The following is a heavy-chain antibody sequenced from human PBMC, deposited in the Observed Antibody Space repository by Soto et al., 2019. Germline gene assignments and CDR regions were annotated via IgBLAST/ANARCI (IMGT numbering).Heavy chain of an antibody. V-gene: IGHV1-18*01. D-gene: IGHD3-3*01. J-gene: IGHJ4*02. Sequence: ASVKVSWKASAHAFTSYGIRWVRQAPGQGLEWMGWISAYNGNTNYVQKFQGRVTMTTDTSTSTAYMELRSLRSDDTAVYYCARDLWTGKDRNFDYWGQGTLVTVYS. CDR1: AHAFTSYG. CDR2: ISAYNGNT. CDR3: ARDLWTGKDRNFDY.